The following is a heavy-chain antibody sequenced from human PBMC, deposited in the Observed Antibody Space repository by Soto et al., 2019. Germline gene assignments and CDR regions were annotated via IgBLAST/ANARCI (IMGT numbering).Heavy chain of an antibody. Sequence: PSETVSLTCTVSGGFIISDYWIWIRQPPGQGLEWIGYIYYSGSTNYNPSLRSRVTISLGTSKKQFSLKLSSVTAADTAVYYCARDILTGRRGMDVWGQGTTVT. J-gene: IGHJ6*02. D-gene: IGHD3-9*01. CDR1: GGFIISDY. CDR2: IYYSGST. CDR3: ARDILTGRRGMDV. V-gene: IGHV4-59*01.